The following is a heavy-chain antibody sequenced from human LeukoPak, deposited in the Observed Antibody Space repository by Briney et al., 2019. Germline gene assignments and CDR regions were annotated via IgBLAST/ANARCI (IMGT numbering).Heavy chain of an antibody. CDR2: ISSSSSYL. V-gene: IGHV3-21*01. D-gene: IGHD5-12*01. CDR3: AREPGRIVATETEVFYYYYSMDV. J-gene: IGHJ6*02. CDR1: GFTFSSYI. Sequence: GGSLRLSCAASGFTFSSYIMNWVRQAPGKGLEWVSSISSSSSYLYYAHSVKGRFTISRDKAKNSLYLQMNSLRAEDTAVYYCAREPGRIVATETEVFYYYYSMDVWGQGTTVTVSS.